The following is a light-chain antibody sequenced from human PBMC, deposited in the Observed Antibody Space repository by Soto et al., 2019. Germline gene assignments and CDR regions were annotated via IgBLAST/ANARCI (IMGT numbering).Light chain of an antibody. V-gene: IGLV2-14*01. J-gene: IGLJ2*01. CDR2: EVT. Sequence: QSVLTQPASVSGPPGQSITISCTGSSSDVGGYNYVSWYQHHPGKAPKLMIYEVTNRPSGVSNRFSGPKSGNTASLTISGLQAEDEADYYCSSYTSSSTVVFGGGTKLTVL. CDR3: SSYTSSSTVV. CDR1: SSDVGGYNY.